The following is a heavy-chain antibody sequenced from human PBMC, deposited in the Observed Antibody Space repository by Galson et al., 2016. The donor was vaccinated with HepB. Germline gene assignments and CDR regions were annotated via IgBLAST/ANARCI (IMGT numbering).Heavy chain of an antibody. V-gene: IGHV1-69*10. Sequence: SVKVSCKASGGSFSSYGISWVRQAPGQGLEWMGEVIPIVGIEKYAQKFQGRVTITADESTSIAYMEVSTLTSEDTAVYYCARGFSDYVWGNYRHFDSWGQGTLVIVSS. CDR2: VIPIVGIE. CDR1: GGSFSSYG. CDR3: ARGFSDYVWGNYRHFDS. J-gene: IGHJ4*02. D-gene: IGHD3-16*02.